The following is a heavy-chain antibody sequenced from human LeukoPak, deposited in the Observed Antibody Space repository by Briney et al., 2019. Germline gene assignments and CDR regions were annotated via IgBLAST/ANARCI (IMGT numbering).Heavy chain of an antibody. CDR1: GYSFTGYY. CDR3: ARGTDDYGDYFDY. J-gene: IGHJ4*02. D-gene: IGHD4-17*01. V-gene: IGHV1-2*04. Sequence: GESLKISCKGSGYSFTGYYMHWVRQAPGQGLEWMGWINPNSGGTNYAQKFQGWVTMTRDASISTAYMELSRLRSDDTAVYYCARGTDDYGDYFDYWGQGTLVTVSS. CDR2: INPNSGGT.